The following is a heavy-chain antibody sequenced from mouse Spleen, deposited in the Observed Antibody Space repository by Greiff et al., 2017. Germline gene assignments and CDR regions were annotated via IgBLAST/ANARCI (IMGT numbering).Heavy chain of an antibody. Sequence: LQPGAELVRPGTSVKLSCKASGYTFTSYWMHWVKQRPGQGLEWIGVIDPSDSYTNYNQKFKGKATLTVDTSSSTAYMQLSSLTSEDSAVYYCAREGGGSYAMDYWGQGTSVTVSS. J-gene: IGHJ4*01. CDR3: AREGGGSYAMDY. CDR2: IDPSDSYT. CDR1: GYTFTSYW. V-gene: IGHV1-59*01.